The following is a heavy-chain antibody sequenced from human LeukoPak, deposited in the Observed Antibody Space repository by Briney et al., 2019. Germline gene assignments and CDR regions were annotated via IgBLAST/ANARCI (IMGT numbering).Heavy chain of an antibody. CDR3: ARDLGLRRLNQYGMDV. CDR2: ISSSSSYI. Sequence: GGSLRLSCAASGFTFSSYSMNWVRQAPGKGLEWVSSISSSSSYIYYADSVKGRFTISRDNAKNSLSLQMHSLRAEDTAVYYCARDLGLRRLNQYGMDVWGQGTTVTVSS. CDR1: GFTFSSYS. J-gene: IGHJ6*02. D-gene: IGHD5-12*01. V-gene: IGHV3-21*01.